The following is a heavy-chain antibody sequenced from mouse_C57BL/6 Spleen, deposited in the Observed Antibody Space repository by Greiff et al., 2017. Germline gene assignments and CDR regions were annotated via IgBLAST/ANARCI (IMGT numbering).Heavy chain of an antibody. Sequence: QVQLQQPGAELVKPGASVKLSCKASGYTFTSYWMHWVKQRPGQGLEWIGMIHPNSGSTNYNEKFKSKATLTVDKSSSTAYMQLSSLTSEDSAVYYCARSGSSYVRYFDVWGTGTTVTVSS. CDR3: ARSGSSYVRYFDV. D-gene: IGHD1-1*01. CDR2: IHPNSGST. CDR1: GYTFTSYW. J-gene: IGHJ1*03. V-gene: IGHV1-64*01.